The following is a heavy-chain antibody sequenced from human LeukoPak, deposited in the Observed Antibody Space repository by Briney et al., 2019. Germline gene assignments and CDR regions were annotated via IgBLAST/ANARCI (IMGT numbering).Heavy chain of an antibody. D-gene: IGHD1-26*01. CDR2: IYSGGST. CDR1: GFTFSRNY. V-gene: IGHV3-66*02. CDR3: ASAIVGATIFDY. J-gene: IGHJ4*02. Sequence: GGSLRLSCAASGFTFSRNYMRWVRQAPGKGREGVSVIYSGGSTYYTDSVKGRFTISRDNSKNTLYLQMNSLRAEDTAVYYCASAIVGATIFDYWGQGTLVTVPS.